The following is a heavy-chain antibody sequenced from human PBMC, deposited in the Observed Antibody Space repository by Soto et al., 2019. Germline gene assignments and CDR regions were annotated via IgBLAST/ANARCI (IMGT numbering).Heavy chain of an antibody. CDR3: ARRAWFGGGLGYCYYGMDV. J-gene: IGHJ6*02. Sequence: SETLSLTCTVSGGSISSRSYYWGWIRQPPGKGLEWIGSIYYSGSTYYNPSLKSRVTISVDTSKNQFSLKLSSVTAADTAVYYCARRAWFGGGLGYCYYGMDVWGQGTTVT. D-gene: IGHD3-10*01. CDR2: IYYSGST. CDR1: GGSISSRSYY. V-gene: IGHV4-39*01.